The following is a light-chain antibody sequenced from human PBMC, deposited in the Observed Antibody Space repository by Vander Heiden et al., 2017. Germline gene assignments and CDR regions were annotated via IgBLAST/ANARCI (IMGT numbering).Light chain of an antibody. J-gene: IGKJ2*01. V-gene: IGKV3-20*01. CDR3: QQDGSTAYT. Sequence: EIVLTQSPGPLSLSPGERAALSCRASHSNIGTYLAWYQQKPGQAPRLLIYDSSSRATGIPDRFSGSVSGTDFTLTISRLEPEDFAVYYCQQDGSTAYTFGQGTKLEIK. CDR1: HSNIGTY. CDR2: DSS.